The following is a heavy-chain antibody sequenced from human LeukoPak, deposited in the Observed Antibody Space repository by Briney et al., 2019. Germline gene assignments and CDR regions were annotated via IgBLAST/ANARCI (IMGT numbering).Heavy chain of an antibody. J-gene: IGHJ6*02. D-gene: IGHD4-11*01. V-gene: IGHV3-48*03. CDR1: GFTFSSYE. CDR2: ISSSGSSI. Sequence: GGSLRLSCAASGFTFSSYEMNWVRQAPGKGLEWVSYISSSGSSIYYADSVKGRFTISRDNAKNSLYLQMNSLRAEGTAVYYCARVEEGYSNYRPYYWDGMDVWGQGTTVTVSS. CDR3: ARVEEGYSNYRPYYWDGMDV.